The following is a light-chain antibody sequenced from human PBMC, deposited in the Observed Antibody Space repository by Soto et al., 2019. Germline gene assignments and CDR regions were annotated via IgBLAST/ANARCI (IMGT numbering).Light chain of an antibody. CDR1: SSDIGGYNA. CDR3: TSFRVNHLYV. J-gene: IGLJ1*01. V-gene: IGLV2-14*01. Sequence: QSALTQPASVSGSPGQTITISCTGTSSDIGGYNAVSWYQHHPGKAPKLIIYEVTHRPAGISDRFSASKSGNTASLTISGLQAEDEADYYCTSFRVNHLYVFGTGTKVTV. CDR2: EVT.